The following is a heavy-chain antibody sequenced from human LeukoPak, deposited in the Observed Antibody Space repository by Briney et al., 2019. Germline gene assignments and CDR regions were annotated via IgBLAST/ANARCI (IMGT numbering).Heavy chain of an antibody. CDR3: ARDPQWLVPQSPYFDY. J-gene: IGHJ4*02. Sequence: PGRSLRLSCTASGFTFSSYSMNWVRQAPGKGLEWVSSISSSSSYIYYADSVKGRFTISRDNAKNSLYLQMNSLRAEDTAVYYCARDPQWLVPQSPYFDYWGQGTLVTVSS. D-gene: IGHD6-19*01. CDR1: GFTFSSYS. CDR2: ISSSSSYI. V-gene: IGHV3-21*01.